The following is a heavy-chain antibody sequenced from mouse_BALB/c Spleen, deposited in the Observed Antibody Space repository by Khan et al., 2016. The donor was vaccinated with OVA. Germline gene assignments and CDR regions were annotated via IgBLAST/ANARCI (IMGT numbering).Heavy chain of an antibody. CDR3: ARDDYYGSSYRTVNYYALDY. Sequence: QIQLVQSGPELKKPGETVKISCKASGYTFANYGMNWVKQAPGKGLNWMGWKNPNTGEPTYDEAFKGRFAFSWETSASPAYLQINNLKNEDTSIYFCARDDYYGSSYRTVNYYALDYWGQGTSVTVSS. J-gene: IGHJ4*01. V-gene: IGHV9-3*02. CDR1: GYTFANYG. CDR2: KNPNTGEP. D-gene: IGHD1-1*01.